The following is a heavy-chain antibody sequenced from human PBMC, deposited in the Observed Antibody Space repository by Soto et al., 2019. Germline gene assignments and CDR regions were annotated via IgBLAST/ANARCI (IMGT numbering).Heavy chain of an antibody. J-gene: IGHJ6*02. CDR2: IIPIFGTA. CDR1: GGTFSSYA. V-gene: IGHV1-69*13. CDR3: ARDEVDIVATIGPPYYYGMDV. D-gene: IGHD5-12*01. Sequence: ASVKVSCKASGGTFSSYAISWVRQAPGQGLEWMGGIIPIFGTANYAQKFQGRVTITADESTSTAYMELSSLRSEDTAVYYCARDEVDIVATIGPPYYYGMDVWGQGTTVTVSS.